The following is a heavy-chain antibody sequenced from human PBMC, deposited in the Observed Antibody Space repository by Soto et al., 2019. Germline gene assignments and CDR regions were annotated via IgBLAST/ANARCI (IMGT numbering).Heavy chain of an antibody. J-gene: IGHJ3*02. V-gene: IGHV3-30*18. CDR1: GFTFSSYA. D-gene: IGHD2-8*01. CDR2: ISYDGRDK. CDR3: AEDCTNGVTPRVDRGFDI. Sequence: QVQLVESGGGVVQPGRSLRLSCAASGFTFSSYAMHWVRQAPGKGLEWVAVISYDGRDKFYADFVKGRLTISRDDSKNTVYLQMDSLRAEDTAVYYCAEDCTNGVTPRVDRGFDIWGQGTMVTVSS.